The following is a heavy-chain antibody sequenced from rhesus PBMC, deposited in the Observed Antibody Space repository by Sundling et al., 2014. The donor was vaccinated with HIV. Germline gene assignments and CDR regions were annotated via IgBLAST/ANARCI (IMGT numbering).Heavy chain of an antibody. CDR3: ARKLTYCGGGLCHNWNFDL. J-gene: IGHJ2*01. CDR2: IDPEDVEP. CDR1: GYSFTDHY. V-gene: IGHV1-111*02. D-gene: IGHD2-39*02. Sequence: EVQLVQSGAEVKKPGATVKISCKASGYSFTDHYLNWVRQAPGKGLEWMGSIDPEDVEPDYAQNFQDRVTISADISTDTAYMELSSLRSDDTAVYYCARKLTYCGGGLCHNWNFDLWGPGTQLTISS.